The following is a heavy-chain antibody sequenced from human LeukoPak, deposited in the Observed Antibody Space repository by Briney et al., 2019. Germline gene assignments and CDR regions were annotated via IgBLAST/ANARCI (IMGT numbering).Heavy chain of an antibody. V-gene: IGHV3-7*01. CDR3: VAGSGWRFDY. Sequence: GGSLRLSCAASELTFSSYWMNWVRQAPGKGLEWVANIKRDGSVTYYVDSVRGRFTISRDNAKNSLYLQMNSLRGDDTAVYFCVAGSGWRFDYWGRXXLVTVSS. CDR2: IKRDGSVT. D-gene: IGHD6-19*01. J-gene: IGHJ4*02. CDR1: ELTFSSYW.